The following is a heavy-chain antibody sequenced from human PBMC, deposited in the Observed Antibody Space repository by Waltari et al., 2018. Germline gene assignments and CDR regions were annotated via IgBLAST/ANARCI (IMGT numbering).Heavy chain of an antibody. CDR3: AKVLPGSFPAALDS. D-gene: IGHD2-2*01. CDR1: GFPFNFYC. J-gene: IGHJ4*02. CDR2: IQWDGNIQ. Sequence: QVHLVEAGGGVVQPGGSLRLSCAASGFPFNFYCMYWVSQGPVKGLEWVVYIQWDGNIQNYSDSVKCRFTISGDNSMNTLYLQLNSLKAEDTAVYYCAKVLPGSFPAALDSLGPGTLVTVSS. V-gene: IGHV3-30*02.